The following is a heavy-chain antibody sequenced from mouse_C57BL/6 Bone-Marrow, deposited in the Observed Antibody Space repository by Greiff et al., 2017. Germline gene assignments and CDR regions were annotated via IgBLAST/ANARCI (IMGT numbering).Heavy chain of an antibody. J-gene: IGHJ2*01. CDR2: IYPGSGNT. D-gene: IGHD2-2*01. CDR3: ERSPYLLWLRRRDY. V-gene: IGHV1-66*01. Sequence: VQLQQSGPELAKPGASVKISCKASGYSFTSYYIHWVKQRPGQGLEWIGWIYPGSGNTKYNEKFKGKATLTADTSSSTAYMELSSLTSEDSAVYCWERSPYLLWLRRRDYWGQGTTLTVSS. CDR1: GYSFTSYY.